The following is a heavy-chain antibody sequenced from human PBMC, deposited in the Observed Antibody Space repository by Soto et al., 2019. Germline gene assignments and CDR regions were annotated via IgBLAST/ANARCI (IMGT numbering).Heavy chain of an antibody. J-gene: IGHJ5*02. CDR1: GFAFSNYW. D-gene: IGHD4-17*01. V-gene: IGHV3-74*01. Sequence: ELQLVQSGGGLVQPGGSLRLSCAASGFAFSNYWMHWVRQAPGKGLVWVSRINGDGSSTSYADSVRGRFTIPRDNAENALYLQMNSLRPEDTALYYCARFRVDGDSVPWGQGTLVTVSS. CDR2: INGDGSST. CDR3: ARFRVDGDSVP.